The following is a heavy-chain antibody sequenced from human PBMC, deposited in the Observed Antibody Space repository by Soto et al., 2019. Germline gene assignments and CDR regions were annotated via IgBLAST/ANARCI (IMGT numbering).Heavy chain of an antibody. Sequence: GVSVKVSCKASGYTFTSYAMHWVRQAPGQRLEWMGWINAGNGNTKYSQKFQGRVTITRDTSASTAYMELSSLRSEDTAVYYCARSIAVAWRAPFDYWGQGTLVTVSS. CDR2: INAGNGNT. CDR3: ARSIAVAWRAPFDY. D-gene: IGHD6-19*01. CDR1: GYTFTSYA. J-gene: IGHJ4*02. V-gene: IGHV1-3*01.